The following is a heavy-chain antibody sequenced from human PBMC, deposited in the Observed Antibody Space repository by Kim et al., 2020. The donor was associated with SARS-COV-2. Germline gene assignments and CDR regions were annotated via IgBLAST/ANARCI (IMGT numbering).Heavy chain of an antibody. Sequence: GGSLRLSCAVSGFTFSSYSISWVRQAPGKGLEWVSAISGSGGHTYYADSVKGRFTISRDNSKNTLYLQMNSLRAEDTAVYYCAKDQVITKYYFDCWGQGTLVTVSS. CDR3: AKDQVITKYYFDC. CDR2: ISGSGGHT. V-gene: IGHV3-23*01. CDR1: GFTFSSYS. D-gene: IGHD3-3*01. J-gene: IGHJ4*02.